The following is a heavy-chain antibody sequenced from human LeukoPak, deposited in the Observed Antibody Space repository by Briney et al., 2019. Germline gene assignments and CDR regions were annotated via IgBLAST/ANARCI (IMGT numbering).Heavy chain of an antibody. Sequence: SETLSLTCAVYGGSFSGYYWSWIRQPPGKGLEWIGEINHSGSTNYNPSLKSRVTISVDTSKNQFSLKLSSVTVADTAVYYCARGDLVLDYWGQGTLVTVSS. J-gene: IGHJ4*02. V-gene: IGHV4-34*01. CDR3: ARGDLVLDY. D-gene: IGHD6-13*01. CDR2: INHSGST. CDR1: GGSFSGYY.